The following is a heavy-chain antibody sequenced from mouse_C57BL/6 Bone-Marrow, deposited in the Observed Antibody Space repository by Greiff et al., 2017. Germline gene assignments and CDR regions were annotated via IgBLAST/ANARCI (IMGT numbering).Heavy chain of an antibody. D-gene: IGHD1-1*01. J-gene: IGHJ3*01. Sequence: QVQLKQPGAELVRPGSSVKLSCKASGYTFTSYWMHWVKQRPIQGLEWIGNIDPSDSETHYNQKFKDKATLTVDKSSSTAYMQLSSLTSEDSAVYYCARGPGGNYGFAYWGQGTLVTVSA. CDR1: GYTFTSYW. V-gene: IGHV1-52*01. CDR3: ARGPGGNYGFAY. CDR2: IDPSDSET.